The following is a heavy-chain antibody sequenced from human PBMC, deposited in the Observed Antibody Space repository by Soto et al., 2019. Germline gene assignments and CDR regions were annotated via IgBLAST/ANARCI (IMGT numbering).Heavy chain of an antibody. V-gene: IGHV1-69*01. J-gene: IGHJ2*01. D-gene: IGHD2-21*02. Sequence: QVQLVQSGAEVKKPGSSVKVSCKASGGTFSSYAISWVRQAPGQGLEWMGGIIPIFGTANYAQKFQGRVTITADESTSTAYMELSSLRSEDTAVYYCARAEPNCGGDCYYYWYFDLWGRGTLVTVSS. CDR2: IIPIFGTA. CDR1: GGTFSSYA. CDR3: ARAEPNCGGDCYYYWYFDL.